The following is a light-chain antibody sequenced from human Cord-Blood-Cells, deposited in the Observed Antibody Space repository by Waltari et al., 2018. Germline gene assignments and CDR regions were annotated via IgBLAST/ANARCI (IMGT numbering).Light chain of an antibody. Sequence: DIQMTQSPSTLSASVGDRVTITCRASQSISSWWAWYQQKPGKAPKLLIYKASSVESGVPSRFSGSGSGTEFTLTISSLQPDDCATYYCQQYNSYSPAFGQGTKVEIK. J-gene: IGKJ1*01. CDR1: QSISSW. CDR2: KAS. V-gene: IGKV1-5*03. CDR3: QQYNSYSPA.